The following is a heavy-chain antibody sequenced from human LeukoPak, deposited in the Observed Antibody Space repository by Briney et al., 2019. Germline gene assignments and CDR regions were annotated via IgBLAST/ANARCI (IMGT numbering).Heavy chain of an antibody. V-gene: IGHV4-59*01. CDR2: IYYSGST. J-gene: IGHJ3*02. Sequence: PSGTLSLTCTVSGDSISSYYWSWIRQPPGKGLEWIGYIYYSGSTNYNPSLKSRVTISVDTSKNQFSLKLSSVTAADTAVYYCASIPNDAFDIWGQGTMVTVSS. CDR1: GDSISSYY. CDR3: ASIPNDAFDI.